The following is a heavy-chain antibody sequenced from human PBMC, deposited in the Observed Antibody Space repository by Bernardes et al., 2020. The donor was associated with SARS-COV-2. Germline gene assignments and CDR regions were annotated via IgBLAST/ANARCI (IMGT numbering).Heavy chain of an antibody. CDR3: ARLRSSYRSGSYSWYFDL. J-gene: IGHJ2*01. Sequence: DSVKGRFTISRDNAENSLYLQMNSLRAEDTAVYYCARLRSSYRSGSYSWYFDLWGRGTLVTVSS. D-gene: IGHD3-10*01. V-gene: IGHV3-7*01.